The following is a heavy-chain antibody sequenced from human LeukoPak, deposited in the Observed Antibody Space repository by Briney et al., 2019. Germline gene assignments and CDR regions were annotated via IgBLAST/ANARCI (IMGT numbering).Heavy chain of an antibody. CDR1: GFTFSSYW. CDR2: INSDGSNT. Sequence: GGSLRLSCPASGFTFSSYWMHWVRQVLGKGLVWVSRINSDGSNTRYADSVKGRFTISRDKAKNTLYQQMNSLRAEDTAVYYCARDLELVYYDSSGYDYWGQGTLV. V-gene: IGHV3-74*01. J-gene: IGHJ4*02. D-gene: IGHD3-22*01. CDR3: ARDLELVYYDSSGYDY.